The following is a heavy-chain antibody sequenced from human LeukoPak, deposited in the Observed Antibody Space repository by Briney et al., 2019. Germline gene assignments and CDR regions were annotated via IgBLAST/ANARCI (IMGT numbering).Heavy chain of an antibody. CDR1: GGSISSYY. D-gene: IGHD6-13*01. CDR3: ARYALASDSSPPDY. V-gene: IGHV4-59*01. J-gene: IGHJ4*02. Sequence: SETLSLTCTVSGGSISSYYWSCIRQPPGKGLEWIGYIYYSGSTNYNPSLKSRVTISVDTSKNQFSLKLSSVTAADTAVYYCARYALASDSSPPDYWGQGTLATVSS. CDR2: IYYSGST.